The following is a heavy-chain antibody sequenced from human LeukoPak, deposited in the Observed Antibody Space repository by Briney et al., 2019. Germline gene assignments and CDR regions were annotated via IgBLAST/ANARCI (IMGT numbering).Heavy chain of an antibody. CDR1: GGSISSGGYY. CDR3: ARGTPFTFDY. J-gene: IGHJ4*02. CDR2: IYYSGST. Sequence: SETLSLTCTVSGGSISSGGYYWSWIRQHPGKGLEWIGYIYYSGSTYYNPSLKSRVTISVDTSKNQFSLQLNSVTPEDTAVYYCARGTPFTFDYWGQGTLVTVSS. V-gene: IGHV4-31*03. D-gene: IGHD3-10*01.